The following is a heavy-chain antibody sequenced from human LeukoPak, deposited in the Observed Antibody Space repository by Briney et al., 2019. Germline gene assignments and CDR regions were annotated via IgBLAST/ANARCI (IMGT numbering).Heavy chain of an antibody. CDR3: ARKLRFLEWLPFDY. CDR2: INHSGST. J-gene: IGHJ4*02. Sequence: SETLSLTCAVYGGSFSGYYWSWIRQPPGKELEWIGEINHSGSTNYNPSLRSRVTISVDTSKNQFSLKLSSVTAADTAVYYCARKLRFLEWLPFDYWGQGTLVTVSS. V-gene: IGHV4-34*01. CDR1: GGSFSGYY. D-gene: IGHD3-3*01.